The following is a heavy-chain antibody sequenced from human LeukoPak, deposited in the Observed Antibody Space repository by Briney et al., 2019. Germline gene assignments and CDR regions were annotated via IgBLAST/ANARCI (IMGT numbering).Heavy chain of an antibody. Sequence: SETLCLTCTVSSXSISSYCWXWIXXPAGXGLEWIWRIYTSGSTNYNPSLKSRVTISIDMSRNQFSLNLSSLTAADTAVYXXASXHYTYGYFDNWGPGTLVTVSS. CDR1: SXSISSYC. V-gene: IGHV4-4*07. D-gene: IGHD2-2*02. CDR3: ASXHYTYGYFDN. J-gene: IGHJ4*02. CDR2: IYTSGST.